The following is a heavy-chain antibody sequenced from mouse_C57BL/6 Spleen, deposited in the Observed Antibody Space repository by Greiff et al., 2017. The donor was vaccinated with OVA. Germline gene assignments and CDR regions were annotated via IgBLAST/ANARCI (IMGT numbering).Heavy chain of an antibody. V-gene: IGHV1-72*01. CDR3: ASNYYGSTWYFDV. D-gene: IGHD1-1*01. J-gene: IGHJ1*03. CDR2: IDPNSGGT. CDR1: GYTFTSYW. Sequence: VQLQQSGAELVKPGASVKLSCKASGYTFTSYWMHWVKQRPGRGLEWIGRIDPNSGGTKYNEKFKSKATLTVDKPSSTAYMQLSSLTSEDSAVYECASNYYGSTWYFDVWGTGTTVTVSS.